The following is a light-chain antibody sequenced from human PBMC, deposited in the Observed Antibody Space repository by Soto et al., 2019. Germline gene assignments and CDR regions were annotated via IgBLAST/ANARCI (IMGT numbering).Light chain of an antibody. V-gene: IGKV3-20*01. CDR2: GAS. Sequence: EIVLTQSPGTLSLSPGERATLSCRASQSVSSSSLAWYQQKPGQAPRLLIYGASTRATGIPDRFSGSGSGTDFTLTISRLEPEDFAVYYCLQYGSSAWTFGQGTKVEIK. J-gene: IGKJ1*01. CDR1: QSVSSSS. CDR3: LQYGSSAWT.